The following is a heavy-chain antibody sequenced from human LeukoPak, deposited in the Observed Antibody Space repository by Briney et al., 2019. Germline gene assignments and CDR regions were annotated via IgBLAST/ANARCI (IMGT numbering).Heavy chain of an antibody. Sequence: GGSLRLSCAASGFTFSSYSMNWVRQAPGKGLEWVSSISSSSSYIYYADSVKGRFTISRDNAKNSLYLQMNSLRAEDTAVYYCARDSHGYGDLDYWGQGTLVTVSS. D-gene: IGHD4-17*01. CDR3: ARDSHGYGDLDY. V-gene: IGHV3-21*01. CDR1: GFTFSSYS. CDR2: ISSSSSYI. J-gene: IGHJ4*02.